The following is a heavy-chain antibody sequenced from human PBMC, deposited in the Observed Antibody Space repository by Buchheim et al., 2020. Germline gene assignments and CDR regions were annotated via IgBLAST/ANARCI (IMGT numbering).Heavy chain of an antibody. V-gene: IGHV3-33*01. Sequence: QVQLVESGGGVVQPGRSLRLSCAASGFTFSSYGMHWVRQAPGKGLEWVAVIWYDGSNKYYADSVKGRFTISRDNSKKTLYLQMNSLRAEDTAVYYCARESSVDIVATTYFDYWGQGTL. CDR1: GFTFSSYG. CDR3: ARESSVDIVATTYFDY. CDR2: IWYDGSNK. D-gene: IGHD5-12*01. J-gene: IGHJ4*02.